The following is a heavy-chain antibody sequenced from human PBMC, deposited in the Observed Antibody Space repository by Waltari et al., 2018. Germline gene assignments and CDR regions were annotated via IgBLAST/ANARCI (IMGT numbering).Heavy chain of an antibody. J-gene: IGHJ3*01. V-gene: IGHV3-21*01. CDR2: ISGNSRYI. Sequence: EVQLVESGGALVQSGRSVSLCCSTSGFPFGDYGVGWVRQAPGKGLEWVSSISGNSRYIYYAASVKGRFTVYRDNAENSLFLQLNSLRAEDTAVYYCARGHSGSYQRIDAFDVWGQGTMVTVSS. CDR1: GFPFGDYG. D-gene: IGHD1-26*01. CDR3: ARGHSGSYQRIDAFDV.